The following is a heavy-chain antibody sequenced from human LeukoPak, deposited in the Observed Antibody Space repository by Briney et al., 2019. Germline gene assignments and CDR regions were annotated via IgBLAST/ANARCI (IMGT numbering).Heavy chain of an antibody. D-gene: IGHD3-10*01. CDR2: INPNSGGT. V-gene: IGHV1-2*02. CDR3: ARAARLYYYGSGSYNWFDP. Sequence: ASVKVSCKASGYTFTAYYMHWVRQAPGQGLEWMGWINPNSGGTNYAQKFQGRVTMTRDTSISTAYMELSRLRSDDTAVYYCARAARLYYYGSGSYNWFDPWGQGTLVTVSS. J-gene: IGHJ5*02. CDR1: GYTFTAYY.